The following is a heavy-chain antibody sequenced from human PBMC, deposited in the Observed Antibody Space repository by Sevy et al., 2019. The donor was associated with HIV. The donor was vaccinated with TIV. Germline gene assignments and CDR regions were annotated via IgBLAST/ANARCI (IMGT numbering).Heavy chain of an antibody. CDR2: IKQDGSEK. CDR1: GFTFSSYW. D-gene: IGHD3-22*01. CDR3: GRDQGYYDSSGYEYYYYYYGMDV. V-gene: IGHV3-7*01. J-gene: IGHJ6*02. Sequence: GGSLRLSCAASGFTFSSYWMSWVRQAPGKGLEWVANIKQDGSEKYYVDSVKGRFTISRDNAKNSLYLQMNSLRAEDTAVYYCGRDQGYYDSSGYEYYYYYYGMDVWGQGTTVTVSS.